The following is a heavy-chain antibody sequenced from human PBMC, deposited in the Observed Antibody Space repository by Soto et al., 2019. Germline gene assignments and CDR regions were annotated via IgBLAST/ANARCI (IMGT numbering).Heavy chain of an antibody. J-gene: IGHJ4*02. V-gene: IGHV3-33*01. CDR3: ARENTARYYFDY. CDR2: IWYDGSNK. CDR1: GFTVSSYG. D-gene: IGHD5-18*01. Sequence: AGGSLRLACAASGFTVSSYGMHWVRQAPGKGLEWVAVIWYDGSNKYYADSVKGRFTISRDNSKNTLYLQMNSLRAEDTAVYYCARENTARYYFDYWGQGPLVTVSS.